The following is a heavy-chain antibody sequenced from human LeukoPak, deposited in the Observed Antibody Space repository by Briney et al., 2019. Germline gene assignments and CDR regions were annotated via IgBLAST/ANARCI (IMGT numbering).Heavy chain of an antibody. J-gene: IGHJ6*02. CDR3: TRAQIPYSYYVNYGMDV. D-gene: IGHD1-26*01. Sequence: ASVKVSCKTPGYTFTDHYIHWVRQAPGQGLEWMGWINPSNGGTSSAQKFQGRVTMTRDTSITTAYMELNSLTSDDTAVYYCTRAQIPYSYYVNYGMDVWGQGTTVTV. CDR1: GYTFTDHY. V-gene: IGHV1-2*02. CDR2: INPSNGGT.